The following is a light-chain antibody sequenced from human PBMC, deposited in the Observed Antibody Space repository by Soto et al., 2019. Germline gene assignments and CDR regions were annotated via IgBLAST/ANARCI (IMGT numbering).Light chain of an antibody. V-gene: IGKV3-20*01. Sequence: EIVLTQSPGTLALSPGEGATLSCRASQSVSKYLAWYQQKPGQAPRLLIYGASSRATGIPDSFSGSGSGTXXXXXXXRLEPEDFAVYYCQQYGGSPQTFGQGTKV. J-gene: IGKJ1*01. CDR3: QQYGGSPQT. CDR2: GAS. CDR1: QSVSKY.